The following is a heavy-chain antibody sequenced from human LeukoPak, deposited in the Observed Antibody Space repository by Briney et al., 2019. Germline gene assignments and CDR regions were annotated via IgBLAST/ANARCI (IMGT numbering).Heavy chain of an antibody. Sequence: GGSLRPSCAASGFTFSSYAMSWVRQAPGKGLEWVSAISGSGGSTYYADSVKGRFTISRDNSKNTLYLQMNSLRAEDTALYYCAKSGPHYYDSSGSDYWGQGTLVTVSS. CDR3: AKSGPHYYDSSGSDY. V-gene: IGHV3-23*01. CDR2: ISGSGGST. D-gene: IGHD3-22*01. CDR1: GFTFSSYA. J-gene: IGHJ4*02.